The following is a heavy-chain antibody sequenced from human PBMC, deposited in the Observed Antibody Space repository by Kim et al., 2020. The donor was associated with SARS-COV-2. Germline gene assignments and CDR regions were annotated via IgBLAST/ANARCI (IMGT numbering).Heavy chain of an antibody. Sequence: SNPSLKSRVSMSVDTSKNLFSLKLTAVTAADTALYFCARIKTHTRAPFDFWGPGILVAVSS. J-gene: IGHJ4*02. D-gene: IGHD2-2*02. CDR3: ARIKTHTRAPFDF. V-gene: IGHV4-4*07.